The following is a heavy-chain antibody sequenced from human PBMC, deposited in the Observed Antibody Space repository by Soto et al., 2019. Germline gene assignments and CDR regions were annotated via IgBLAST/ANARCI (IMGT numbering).Heavy chain of an antibody. V-gene: IGHV3-9*01. CDR3: AKVRYCSGGSCYSGAFDI. CDR2: ISWNSGRL. J-gene: IGHJ3*02. D-gene: IGHD2-15*01. Sequence: SGGSLRLSCAASGFIFDDYAMHWVRQAPGKGLEWVSGISWNSGRLVYADSVKGRFTISRDNAKNSLYLQMNSLRAEDTALYYCAKVRYCSGGSCYSGAFDIWGQGTMVTVSS. CDR1: GFIFDDYA.